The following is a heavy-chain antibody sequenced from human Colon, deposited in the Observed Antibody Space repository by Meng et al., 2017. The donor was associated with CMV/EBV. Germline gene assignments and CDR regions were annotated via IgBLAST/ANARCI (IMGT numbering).Heavy chain of an antibody. CDR3: VRDPAGMVMPAARGYFDS. Sequence: SETLSLTCTVSGAFIRGFYWNWIRQAPGKGLERIGYVYNSVSTNYNPSLKSRVTISADTSKNQFSLRLTAVTAADTAVYYCVRDPAGMVMPAARGYFDSWGQGRLVTVSS. V-gene: IGHV4-59*08. J-gene: IGHJ4*02. CDR2: VYNSVST. CDR1: GAFIRGFY. D-gene: IGHD2-2*01.